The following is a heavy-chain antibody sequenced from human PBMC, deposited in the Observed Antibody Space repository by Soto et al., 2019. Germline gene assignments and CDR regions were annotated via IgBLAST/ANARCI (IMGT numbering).Heavy chain of an antibody. V-gene: IGHV1-69*13. J-gene: IGHJ6*02. Sequence: SSVEVSCKASGVTFNNYHITWVRQEPGEGLEWMGGSIPIFGTANYAQKFQGRVTISVDESTSTAYMELSSLRSEDTAVYYCARGRGYSGDDHYYYFDMDVWGQGTTVTVS. CDR3: ARGRGYSGDDHYYYFDMDV. D-gene: IGHD5-12*01. CDR1: GVTFNNYH. CDR2: SIPIFGTA.